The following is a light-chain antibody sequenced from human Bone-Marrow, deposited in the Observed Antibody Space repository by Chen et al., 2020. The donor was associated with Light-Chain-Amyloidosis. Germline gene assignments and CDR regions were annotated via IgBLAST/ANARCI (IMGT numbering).Light chain of an antibody. V-gene: IGLV3-25*03. CDR1: ILPKQY. CDR3: HSSDATARGV. J-gene: IGLJ2*01. Sequence: ELTQPPSMSLSPGQTARITCSGDILPKQYCYWYQQKTGRAPVLLIYTDNETPPEIPERFSRSSTGTIATLTIDGVKAEDEDDYYCHSSDATARGVFGGGTKLTVL. CDR2: TDN.